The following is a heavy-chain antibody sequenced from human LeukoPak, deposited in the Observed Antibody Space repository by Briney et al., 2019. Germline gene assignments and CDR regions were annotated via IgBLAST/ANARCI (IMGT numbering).Heavy chain of an antibody. J-gene: IGHJ5*02. D-gene: IGHD6-13*01. CDR3: ARVRIAAAGTGWFDP. V-gene: IGHV4-39*07. CDR1: GGSISSSSYY. Sequence: PSETPSLTCTVSGGSISSSSYYWGWIRQPPGKGLEWIGSIYYSGSTNYNPSLKSRVTISVDTSKNQFSLKLSSVTAADTAVYYCARVRIAAAGTGWFDPWGQGTLVTVSS. CDR2: IYYSGST.